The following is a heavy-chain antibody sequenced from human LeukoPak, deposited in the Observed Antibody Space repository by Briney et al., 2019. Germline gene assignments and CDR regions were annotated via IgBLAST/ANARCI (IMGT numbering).Heavy chain of an antibody. V-gene: IGHV4-39*01. D-gene: IGHD3-22*01. Sequence: PSETLSLTCTVSGGSISSSSYYWVWIRQPPGKGLEWIGSIYYSGSTSFYYPSLKSRVTISVDTSKNQFSLKLSSVTAADTAVYYCARHPITMTFFDYWGQGTLVTVSS. CDR3: ARHPITMTFFDY. J-gene: IGHJ4*02. CDR2: IYYSGSTS. CDR1: GGSISSSSYY.